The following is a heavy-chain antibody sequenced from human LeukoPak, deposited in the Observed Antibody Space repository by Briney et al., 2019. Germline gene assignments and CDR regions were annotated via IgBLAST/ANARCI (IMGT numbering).Heavy chain of an antibody. CDR1: GGSFSGYY. D-gene: IGHD3-10*01. CDR3: ARVTVRGAVFYP. V-gene: IGHV4-34*01. Sequence: SETLSLTCAVDGGSFSGYYWSWIRQPPGKGLEWIGEINHSGSTNYNPSLKSRVTISVDTSKNQFSLKLSSVTAADTAVYYCARVTVRGAVFYPWGQGTLVTLSP. CDR2: INHSGST. J-gene: IGHJ5*02.